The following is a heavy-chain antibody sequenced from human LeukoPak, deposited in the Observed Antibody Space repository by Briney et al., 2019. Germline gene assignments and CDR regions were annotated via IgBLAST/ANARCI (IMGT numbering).Heavy chain of an antibody. CDR1: GDSVSSNSAA. D-gene: IGHD3-9*01. V-gene: IGHV6-1*01. CDR3: ARAGYYDILTGYYIDTPHFDY. CDR2: TYYRSKWYN. J-gene: IGHJ4*02. Sequence: SQTLSLTCAISGDSVSSNSAAWNWIRQSPSRGLEWLGRTYYRSKWYNDYAVSVKSRITINPDTSKNQFSLQLNSVTPEDTAVYYCARAGYYDILTGYYIDTPHFDYWGQGTLVTVSS.